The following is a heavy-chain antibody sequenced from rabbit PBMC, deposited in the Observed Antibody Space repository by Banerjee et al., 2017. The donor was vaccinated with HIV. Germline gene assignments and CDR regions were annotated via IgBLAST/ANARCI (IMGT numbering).Heavy chain of an antibody. CDR1: GFSFSSSYW. CDR3: ARGDAGWVGWDYFNL. CDR2: IYGGSSGST. V-gene: IGHV1S45*01. D-gene: IGHD4-2*01. J-gene: IGHJ4*01. Sequence: QEQLEESGGDLVKPEGSLTLTCTASGFSFSSSYWMCWVRQAPGKGLEWIGCIYGGSSGSTYYASWAKGRLTISKTSSTTVTLQMTSLTAADTATYFCARGDAGWVGWDYFNLWGQGTLVTVS.